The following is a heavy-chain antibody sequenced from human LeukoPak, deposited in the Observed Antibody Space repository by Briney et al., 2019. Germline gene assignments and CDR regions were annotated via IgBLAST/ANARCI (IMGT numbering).Heavy chain of an antibody. V-gene: IGHV4-4*09. CDR2: IYTSGST. CDR1: GGSISSYY. D-gene: IGHD1-26*01. CDR3: ARLGGSSQFDY. Sequence: SDTLSLTCTVSGGSISSYYWSWIRQPPGKGLEWIGYIYTSGSTNYNPSLKSRVTISVDTSKNQFSLMLSSVTAADTAVYYCARLGGSSQFDYWGQGTLVTVSS. J-gene: IGHJ4*02.